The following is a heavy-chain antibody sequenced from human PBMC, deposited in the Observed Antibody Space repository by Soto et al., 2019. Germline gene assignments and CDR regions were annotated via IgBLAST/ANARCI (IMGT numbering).Heavy chain of an antibody. CDR1: GYIFVNYG. V-gene: IGHV1-18*01. D-gene: IGHD3-16*01. J-gene: IGHJ6*02. CDR3: AMVDNYVTPTPQDV. CDR2: ISPYTGNT. Sequence: QVQLVQSGDEVKKPGASVKVSCKASGYIFVNYGIAWVRQAPGQGLEWMGWISPYTGNTHSATKVQGRLTMTTDTSTSTAYMGLGSLTSDDPAASYCAMVDNYVTPTPQDVWGQGAAGTVSS.